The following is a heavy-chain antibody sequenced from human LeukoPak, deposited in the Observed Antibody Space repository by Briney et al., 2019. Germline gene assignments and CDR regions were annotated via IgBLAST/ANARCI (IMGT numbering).Heavy chain of an antibody. CDR1: GYSITSAYY. V-gene: IGHV4-38-2*02. J-gene: IGHJ4*02. D-gene: IGHD1-1*01. Sequence: PSETLSLTCTVSGYSITSAYYWGWIRQPPGKGLEWIGRIYISGSTNYNPSLKSRVTMSVDTSKNQFSLKLSSVTAADTAVYYCARDRGTWNDDGFDYWGQGTLVTVSS. CDR2: IYISGST. CDR3: ARDRGTWNDDGFDY.